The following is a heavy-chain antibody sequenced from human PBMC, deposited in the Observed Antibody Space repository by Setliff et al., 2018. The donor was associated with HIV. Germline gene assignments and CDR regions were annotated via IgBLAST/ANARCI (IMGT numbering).Heavy chain of an antibody. D-gene: IGHD2-2*02. CDR1: GASSGRYY. J-gene: IGHJ2*01. V-gene: IGHV4-4*09. Sequence: SETLSLTCSVSGASSGRYYWSWFRQPAGKGLEWVGHIYTTGSTNYNPSLKSRVTLSEDSSKKQFSLRLTSVTAADTAVDYCARGPRYRGYFDLWGRGTLVTVSS. CDR3: ARGPRYRGYFDL. CDR2: IYTTGST.